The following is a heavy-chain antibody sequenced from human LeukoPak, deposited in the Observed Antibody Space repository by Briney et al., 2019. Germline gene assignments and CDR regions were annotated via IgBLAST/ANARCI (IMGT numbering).Heavy chain of an antibody. CDR3: AKDIGAVAGYAFDI. Sequence: PGGSLRLSCAVSGFIFDDYAMHWVRQAPGKGLEWVSGISWNSGSIGYADSVKGRFTISRDNAKNSLYLQMNSLRAEDTALYYCAKDIGAVAGYAFDIWGQGTMVTVSS. CDR1: GFIFDDYA. V-gene: IGHV3-9*01. J-gene: IGHJ3*02. CDR2: ISWNSGSI. D-gene: IGHD6-19*01.